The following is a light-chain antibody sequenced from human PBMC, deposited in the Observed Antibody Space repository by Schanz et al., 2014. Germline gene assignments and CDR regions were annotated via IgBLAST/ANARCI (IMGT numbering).Light chain of an antibody. CDR3: QQYGSSPQT. J-gene: IGKJ2*01. V-gene: IGKV3-20*01. Sequence: EIVMTQSPTTLSLSPGETATLSCRASETVNGRFLAWYQQKPGQAPRLLIYNASRRATGIPDRFSGSGSGTDFILTISRLEPEDFAVFYCQQYGSSPQTFGQGTKLEIK. CDR1: ETVNGRF. CDR2: NAS.